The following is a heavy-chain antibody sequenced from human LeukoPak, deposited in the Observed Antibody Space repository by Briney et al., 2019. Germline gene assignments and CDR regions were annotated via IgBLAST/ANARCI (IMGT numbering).Heavy chain of an antibody. CDR2: IYYSGST. Sequence: PSETLSLTCTVSGGSISSYYWSWIRQPPGKGLEWIGYIYYSGSTNYNPSLKSRVTISVDTSKNQFSLKLSSVTAADTAVYYCARAEDLSPTRFDYWGQGTLVTVSS. CDR3: ARAEDLSPTRFDY. CDR1: GGSISSYY. J-gene: IGHJ4*02. V-gene: IGHV4-59*01.